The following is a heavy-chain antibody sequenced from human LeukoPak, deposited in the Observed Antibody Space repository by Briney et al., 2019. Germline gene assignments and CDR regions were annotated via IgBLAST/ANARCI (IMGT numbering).Heavy chain of an antibody. J-gene: IGHJ6*03. CDR3: AREPLLDNYYSYMDV. V-gene: IGHV3-30*04. D-gene: IGHD1-26*01. CDR1: GFTFSSYA. Sequence: GGSLRLSCAASGFTFSSYAMHWVRQAPGKGLEWVAVISYDGSNKYYADSVKGRFTISRDNAKNPLYLQMNSLRPEDTALYYCAREPLLDNYYSYMDVWGKGTTVTVFS. CDR2: ISYDGSNK.